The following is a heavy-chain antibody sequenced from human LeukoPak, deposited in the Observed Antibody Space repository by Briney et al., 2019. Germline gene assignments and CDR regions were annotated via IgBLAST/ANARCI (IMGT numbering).Heavy chain of an antibody. D-gene: IGHD5-12*01. CDR1: GFTFSSYW. CDR3: ARDGYSGYYYYGMDV. J-gene: IGHJ6*02. V-gene: IGHV3-48*04. CDR2: ISSSGSTI. Sequence: GGSLRLSCEASGFTFSSYWMTWVRQAPGKGLEWVSYISSSGSTIYYADSVKGRFTISRDNAKNSLYLQMNSLRAEDTAVYYCARDGYSGYYYYGMDVWGQGTTVTVSS.